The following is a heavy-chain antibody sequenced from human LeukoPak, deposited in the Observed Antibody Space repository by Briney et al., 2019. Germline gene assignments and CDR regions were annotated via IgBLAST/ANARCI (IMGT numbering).Heavy chain of an antibody. J-gene: IGHJ6*02. CDR1: GFTFSSYG. Sequence: GGSLRLSCAASGFTFSSYGMHWVSQAPGKGLEWVAVISYDGSNKYYADAVKGRFTISRDNSKNTLYLQMNSLRAEDTAVYYCAKDSESYYYYYGMDVWGQGTTVTVSS. V-gene: IGHV3-30*18. CDR3: AKDSESYYYYYGMDV. CDR2: ISYDGSNK.